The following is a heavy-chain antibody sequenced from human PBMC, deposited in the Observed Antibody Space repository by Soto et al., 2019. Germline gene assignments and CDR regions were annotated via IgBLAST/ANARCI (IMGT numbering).Heavy chain of an antibody. D-gene: IGHD3-10*01. Sequence: SETLSLTCTVSGVPVNSYYWTWIRQPPGTGLEWIGYMYNSGFSNYNPSLKSRVTISLDTSKNQLSLMLNSVTAADTAVYYCARDRTNPQDRSVYGYFDYWGQGTLVTVSS. CDR2: MYNSGFS. CDR1: GVPVNSYY. CDR3: ARDRTNPQDRSVYGYFDY. V-gene: IGHV4-59*02. J-gene: IGHJ4*02.